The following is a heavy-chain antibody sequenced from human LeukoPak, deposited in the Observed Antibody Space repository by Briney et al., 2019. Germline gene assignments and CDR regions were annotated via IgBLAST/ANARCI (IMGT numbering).Heavy chain of an antibody. D-gene: IGHD3-16*01. V-gene: IGHV1-69*13. Sequence: ASVKVSCKASGGTFSSYAISWVRQAPGQGLEWMGGIIPIFGIANYAQKFQDRVTITADESTSTTYMELSSLKSEDTAVYYCATTGGDIYYYYMDVWGKGTTVTISS. J-gene: IGHJ6*03. CDR1: GGTFSSYA. CDR3: ATTGGDIYYYYMDV. CDR2: IIPIFGIA.